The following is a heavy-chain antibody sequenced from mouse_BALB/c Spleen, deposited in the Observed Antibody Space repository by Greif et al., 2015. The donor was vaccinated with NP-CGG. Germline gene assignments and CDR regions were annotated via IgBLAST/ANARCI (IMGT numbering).Heavy chain of an antibody. Sequence: QVQLQQSGPGLMAPSQSLSITCTVSGFSLTSYGVHWVRQPPGKGLEWLGVIWAGGSTNYNSALMSRLSISKDNSKSQVFLKMNSLQTDDTAMYYCASGGGTYYFDYWGQGTTLTVSS. V-gene: IGHV2-9*02. CDR1: GFSLTSYG. CDR3: ASGGGTYYFDY. D-gene: IGHD4-1*01. J-gene: IGHJ2*01. CDR2: IWAGGST.